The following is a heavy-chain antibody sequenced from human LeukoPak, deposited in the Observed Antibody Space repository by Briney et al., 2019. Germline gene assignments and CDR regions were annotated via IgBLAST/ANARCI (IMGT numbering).Heavy chain of an antibody. D-gene: IGHD3-22*01. V-gene: IGHV3-33*01. Sequence: GGSLRLSCAASGFTFSSYGMHWVRQAPGKGLEWVAVIWYDGSNKYYADSVKGQFTISRDNSKNTLYLQMNSLRAEDTAVYYCARDQGYYDSSGYYGLSYYFDYWGQGTLVTVSS. CDR3: ARDQGYYDSSGYYGLSYYFDY. J-gene: IGHJ4*02. CDR2: IWYDGSNK. CDR1: GFTFSSYG.